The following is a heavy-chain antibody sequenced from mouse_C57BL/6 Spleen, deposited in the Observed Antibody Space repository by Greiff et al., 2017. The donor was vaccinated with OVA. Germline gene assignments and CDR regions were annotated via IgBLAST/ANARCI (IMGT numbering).Heavy chain of an antibody. CDR3: TRDLYWYFDV. CDR1: GYTFTDYE. Sequence: VKLLESGAELVRPGASVTLSCKASGYTFTDYEMHWVKQTPVHGLEWIGAIDPETGGTAYNQKFKGKAILTADKSSSIAYMELRSLTSEDSAVYYCTRDLYWYFDVWGTGTTVTVSS. CDR2: IDPETGGT. J-gene: IGHJ1*03. V-gene: IGHV1-15*01.